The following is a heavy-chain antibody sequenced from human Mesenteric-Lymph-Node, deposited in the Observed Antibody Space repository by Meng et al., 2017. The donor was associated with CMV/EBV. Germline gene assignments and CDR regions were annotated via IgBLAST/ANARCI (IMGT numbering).Heavy chain of an antibody. CDR2: ISSSSSYI. Sequence: GGSLRLSCAASGFTFSSYSMNWVRQAPGKGLEWVSSISSSSSYIYYADSVKGRFTISRDNAKNSLYLQMNSLRAEDTAVYYCARPVPAAEWFDPWGQGTLVTVSS. J-gene: IGHJ5*02. CDR3: ARPVPAAEWFDP. V-gene: IGHV3-21*01. CDR1: GFTFSSYS. D-gene: IGHD2-2*01.